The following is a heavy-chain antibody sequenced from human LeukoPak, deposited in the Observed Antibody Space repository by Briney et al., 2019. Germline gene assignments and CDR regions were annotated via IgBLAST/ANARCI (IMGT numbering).Heavy chain of an antibody. D-gene: IGHD3-10*01. Sequence: SETLSLTCTVSGGSISSRPYYWGWIRQPPGKGLEWVACLSHRGNTWYNPSLESRVTISVDTSKNRFSLNFNSVTAADTALYWCARHNAPRRVGFDFWGQGILVTVSS. CDR2: LSHRGNT. V-gene: IGHV4-39*01. CDR1: GGSISSRPYY. CDR3: ARHNAPRRVGFDF. J-gene: IGHJ4*02.